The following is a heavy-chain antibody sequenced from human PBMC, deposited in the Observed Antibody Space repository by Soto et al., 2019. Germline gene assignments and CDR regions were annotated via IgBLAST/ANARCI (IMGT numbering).Heavy chain of an antibody. CDR2: ASYSGTT. V-gene: IGHV4-39*01. D-gene: IGHD1-1*01. CDR1: GGSITTNVYY. CDR3: ARLTEALRGIAPDY. Sequence: QLQLQESGPGLVKPSETLSLTCTVSGGSITTNVYYWAWIRQPPGKGLEWIGSASYSGTTYYNPSLTSRVNISPDTSKNQFALTLSSVTAADTALYYCARLTEALRGIAPDYWGQGTLVTVSS. J-gene: IGHJ4*02.